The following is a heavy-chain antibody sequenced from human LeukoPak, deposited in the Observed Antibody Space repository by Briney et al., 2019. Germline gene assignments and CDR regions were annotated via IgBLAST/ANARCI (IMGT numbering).Heavy chain of an antibody. Sequence: SVKVSCKASGGTFSSYAISWVRQGPGQGLEWMGGIIPIFGTANYAQKFRGRVTITADKSTSTAYMELSSLRSEDTAGYYCARGYGSGHGYSAFDIWGQGTMVTVSS. CDR1: GGTFSSYA. D-gene: IGHD3-10*01. J-gene: IGHJ3*02. V-gene: IGHV1-69*06. CDR3: ARGYGSGHGYSAFDI. CDR2: IIPIFGTA.